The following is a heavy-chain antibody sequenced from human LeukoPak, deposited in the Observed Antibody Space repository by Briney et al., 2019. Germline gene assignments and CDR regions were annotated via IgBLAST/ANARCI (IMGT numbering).Heavy chain of an antibody. J-gene: IGHJ5*01. V-gene: IGHV1-2*02. Sequence: GPSVTLRFTASGYTFTGYYMHWVRQAPGQGLEWMGWIKPNNGGTNYAQKFQGRVTMTRDTSNSTAYMELSRLRSDDTAVYYCARARGDIVVVPAPIWFDPWGQGTLGTVSS. CDR3: ARARGDIVVVPAPIWFDP. D-gene: IGHD2-2*01. CDR2: IKPNNGGT. CDR1: GYTFTGYY.